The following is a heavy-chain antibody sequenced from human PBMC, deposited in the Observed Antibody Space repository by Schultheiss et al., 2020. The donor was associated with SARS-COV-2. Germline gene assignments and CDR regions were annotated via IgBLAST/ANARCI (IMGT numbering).Heavy chain of an antibody. V-gene: IGHV3-21*06. CDR3: TRGDAFDI. J-gene: IGHJ3*02. Sequence: GGSLRLSCAASGFTFTKYTMNWVRQAPGKGLEWVSSISSSSSYIYYAGSVKGRFTISRDNAKNSVYLQMSSLRAEDTAVYYCTRGDAFDIWGQGTMVTVSS. CDR1: GFTFTKYT. CDR2: ISSSSSYI.